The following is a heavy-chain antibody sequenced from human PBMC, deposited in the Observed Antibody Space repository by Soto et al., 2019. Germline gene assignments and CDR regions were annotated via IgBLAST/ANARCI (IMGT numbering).Heavy chain of an antibody. CDR3: ARLSPLRYFDPYQPLAY. Sequence: ASVKVSCKASGYTFTSYAMHWVRQAPGQRLEWMGWINAGNGNTKYSQKFQGRVTITRDTSASTAYMELSSLRSEDTAVYYCARLSPLRYFDPYQPLAYRGKGTRVTDSS. D-gene: IGHD3-9*01. CDR2: INAGNGNT. J-gene: IGHJ4*02. CDR1: GYTFTSYA. V-gene: IGHV1-3*01.